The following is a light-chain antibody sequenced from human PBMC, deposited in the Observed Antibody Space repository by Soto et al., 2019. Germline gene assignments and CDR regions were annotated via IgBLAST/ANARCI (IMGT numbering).Light chain of an antibody. CDR3: QQHISWPLT. J-gene: IGKJ4*01. CDR1: QSVGNR. Sequence: EVVMTQSPATLSVSPGERATLSCRASQSVGNRLAWYQQKPGQPPRLLIYGASTRATVIPASFSGSGSETEFTLTISSLQSEDFAVYYCQQHISWPLTFGGGTKVEI. CDR2: GAS. V-gene: IGKV3-15*01.